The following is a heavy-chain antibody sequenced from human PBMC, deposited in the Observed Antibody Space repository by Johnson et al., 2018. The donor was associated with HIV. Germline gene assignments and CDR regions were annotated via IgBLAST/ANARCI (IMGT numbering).Heavy chain of an antibody. CDR1: GFTFSSYD. D-gene: IGHD5-24*01. CDR2: IGTAGDT. Sequence: VQLVESGGGLLKAGGSLRLSCAASGFTFSSYDMHWVRQATGKGLEWVSAIGTAGDTYYADSVKGRFTISRDNSKNTLYLQMNSLRAEDTAVYYCAKVQRWLQSHDAFDIWG. J-gene: IGHJ3*02. CDR3: AKVQRWLQSHDAFDI. V-gene: IGHV3-13*01.